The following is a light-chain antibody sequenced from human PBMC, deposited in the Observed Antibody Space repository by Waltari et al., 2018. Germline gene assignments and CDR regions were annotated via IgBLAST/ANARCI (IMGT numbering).Light chain of an antibody. CDR3: QQYNDWPYT. CDR2: VGS. J-gene: IGKJ2*01. CDR1: QRLTSGY. V-gene: IGKV3-15*01. Sequence: EILMTQSPATLSVSPGERATLSCRASQRLTSGYLAWYQQKPGHAPRLLVYVGSIRAAGIPARFSGSGSGTEFTLTISSMQSEDFAVYYCQQYNDWPYTFGQGTKMEIK.